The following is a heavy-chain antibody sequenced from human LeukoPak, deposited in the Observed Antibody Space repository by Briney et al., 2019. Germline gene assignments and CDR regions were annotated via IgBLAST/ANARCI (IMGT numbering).Heavy chain of an antibody. Sequence: GASVKVSCKASGYTFTGYYMHWVRQAPGQGLEWMGIINPSGGSTSYAQKFQGRVTMTRDTSTSTVYMELSSLRSEDTAVYYCAGTTVTTDYYYYMDVWGKGTTVTVSS. CDR1: GYTFTGYY. V-gene: IGHV1-46*01. D-gene: IGHD4-17*01. CDR3: AGTTVTTDYYYYMDV. CDR2: INPSGGST. J-gene: IGHJ6*03.